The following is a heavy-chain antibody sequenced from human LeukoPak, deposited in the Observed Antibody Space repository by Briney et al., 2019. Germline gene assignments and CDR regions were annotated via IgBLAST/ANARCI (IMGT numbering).Heavy chain of an antibody. V-gene: IGHV4-4*07. J-gene: IGHJ1*01. CDR3: ARFYGSSWDGGNFQH. Sequence: SETLSPTCTVSGGSITDYYWSWIRQPAGKGLEWIGHLYTNGSTNYNPSLKSRVTMSGDTSKNQFSLKLTSVTAADTAVYYGARFYGSSWDGGNFQHWGQGTLVTVSS. CDR2: LYTNGST. D-gene: IGHD6-13*01. CDR1: GGSITDYY.